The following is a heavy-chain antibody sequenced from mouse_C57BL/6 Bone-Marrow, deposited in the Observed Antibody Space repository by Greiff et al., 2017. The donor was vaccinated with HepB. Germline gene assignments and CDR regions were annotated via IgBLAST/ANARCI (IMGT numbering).Heavy chain of an antibody. D-gene: IGHD2-4*01. Sequence: QVHVKQSGAELARPGASVKLSCKASGYTFTSYGISWVKQRTGQGLEWIGEIYPRSGNTYYNEKFKGKATLTADKSSSTAYMELRSLTSEDSAVYFCARFTHDYDLYWYFDVWGTGTTVTVSS. J-gene: IGHJ1*03. CDR3: ARFTHDYDLYWYFDV. CDR2: IYPRSGNT. CDR1: GYTFTSYG. V-gene: IGHV1-81*01.